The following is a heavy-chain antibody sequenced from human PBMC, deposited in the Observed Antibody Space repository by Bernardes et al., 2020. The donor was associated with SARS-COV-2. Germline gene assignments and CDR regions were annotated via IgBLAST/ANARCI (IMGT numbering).Heavy chain of an antibody. J-gene: IGHJ6*02. Sequence: SVKVSCKASGGTFSSYAISWVRQAPGQGLEWMGRIIPILGIANYAQKFQGRVTITADKSTSTAYMELSSLRSEDTAVYYCARVEYYYGSSLGDYYYYGMDVWGQGTTVTVSS. CDR2: IIPILGIA. CDR1: GGTFSSYA. CDR3: ARVEYYYGSSLGDYYYYGMDV. V-gene: IGHV1-69*04. D-gene: IGHD3-10*01.